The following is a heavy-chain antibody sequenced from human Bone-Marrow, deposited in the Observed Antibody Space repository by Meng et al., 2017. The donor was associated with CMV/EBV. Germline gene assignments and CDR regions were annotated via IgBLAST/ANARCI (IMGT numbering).Heavy chain of an antibody. V-gene: IGHV3-9*01. J-gene: IGHJ4*02. D-gene: IGHD2-21*01. CDR3: ARDRRYSGLEYFDY. CDR2: ISWNSGSI. CDR1: GFTFDDYA. Sequence: SLKISCAASGFTFDDYAMHWVRQAPGKGLEWVSGISWNSGSIGYADSVKGRFTISRDNAKNSLYLQMNSLRAEDTALYYCARDRRYSGLEYFDYWGQGTLVTVSS.